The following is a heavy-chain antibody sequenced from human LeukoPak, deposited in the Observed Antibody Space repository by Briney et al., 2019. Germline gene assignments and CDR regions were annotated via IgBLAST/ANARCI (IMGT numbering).Heavy chain of an antibody. CDR1: GFTFSDYY. D-gene: IGHD3-22*01. CDR3: ARDNYYDSSGYFGY. J-gene: IGHJ4*02. V-gene: IGHV3-11*01. Sequence: GGSLRLSCAASGFTFSDYYMSWIRQAPGKGLEWISYISTSGSTIYCADSVKGRFTISRDNAKNSLYLQMNSLRAEDTAVYYCARDNYYDSSGYFGYWGQGTLVTVSS. CDR2: ISTSGSTI.